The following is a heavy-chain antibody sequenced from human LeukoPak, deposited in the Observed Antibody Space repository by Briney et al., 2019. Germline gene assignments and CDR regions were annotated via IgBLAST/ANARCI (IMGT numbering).Heavy chain of an antibody. Sequence: GGSLRLSCAASGFTVSSNYMSWVRQAPGKGLEWVSVIYSGGSTYYADSVKGRFTISRDNSKNTLYLQMNSLRAEDTAVYYCAKDSQPGVTIAAAGYWGQGTLVTVSS. CDR2: IYSGGST. CDR1: GFTVSSNY. CDR3: AKDSQPGVTIAAAGY. J-gene: IGHJ4*02. D-gene: IGHD6-13*01. V-gene: IGHV3-53*05.